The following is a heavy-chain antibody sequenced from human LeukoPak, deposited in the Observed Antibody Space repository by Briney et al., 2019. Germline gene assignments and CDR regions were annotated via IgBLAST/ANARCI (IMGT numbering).Heavy chain of an antibody. Sequence: GGSLRLSCAASGFKFTNYGMHWVRQAPGKGLEWVSAISGSGGSTYYADSVKGRFTISRDNSKNTLYLQMNSLRAEDTAVYYCAKDATSPADYYGSGSFLDYWGQGTLVTVSS. CDR2: ISGSGGST. V-gene: IGHV3-NL1*01. J-gene: IGHJ4*02. CDR3: AKDATSPADYYGSGSFLDY. D-gene: IGHD3-10*01. CDR1: GFKFTNYG.